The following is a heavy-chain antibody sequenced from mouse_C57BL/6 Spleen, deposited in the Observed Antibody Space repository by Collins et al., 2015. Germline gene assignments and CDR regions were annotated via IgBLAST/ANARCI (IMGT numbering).Heavy chain of an antibody. Sequence: QVQLQQSGAELMKPGASVKLSCKATGYTLTGYWIEWVKQRPGHGLEWIGEILPGSGSTYCKEKFKGKATFTAETSSNTVYMLLSSLTIEDSAIYYCARSKAFLMDSWGQGTSVTISS. CDR2: ILPGSGST. V-gene: IGHV1-9*01. J-gene: IGHJ4*01. CDR3: ARSKAFLMDS. CDR1: GYTLTGYW.